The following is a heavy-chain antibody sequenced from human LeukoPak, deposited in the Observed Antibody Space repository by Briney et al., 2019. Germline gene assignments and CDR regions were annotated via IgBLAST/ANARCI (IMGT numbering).Heavy chain of an antibody. CDR3: ARRAGEYSHPYDY. Sequence: GGSLRLSCTVSGFTVSSNSWSWVRQAPGKGLEWVSFIYTGGKTHYSDSVKGRFTISRDNSKNTLNLQMNSLRAEDTAIYYCARRAGEYSHPYDYWGLGTLVTVSS. CDR2: IYTGGKT. D-gene: IGHD2-15*01. CDR1: GFTVSSNS. V-gene: IGHV3-53*01. J-gene: IGHJ4*02.